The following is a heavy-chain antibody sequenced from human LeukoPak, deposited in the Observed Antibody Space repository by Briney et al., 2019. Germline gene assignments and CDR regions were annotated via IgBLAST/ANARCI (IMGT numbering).Heavy chain of an antibody. CDR1: GGTFSSYA. D-gene: IGHD2-2*01. J-gene: IGHJ5*02. V-gene: IGHV1-69*06. CDR2: IIPIFGTA. Sequence: GASVKVSCKASGGTFSSYAISWVRQAPGQGLEWMGGIIPIFGTANYAQKFQGRVTITADKSTSTAYMELRSLRSDDTAVYYCARVRIVVVPAAPSRDRLDWFDPWGQGTLVTVSS. CDR3: ARVRIVVVPAAPSRDRLDWFDP.